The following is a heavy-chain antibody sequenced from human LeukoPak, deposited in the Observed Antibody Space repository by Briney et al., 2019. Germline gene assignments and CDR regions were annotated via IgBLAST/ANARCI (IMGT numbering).Heavy chain of an antibody. D-gene: IGHD3-22*01. CDR1: GFTFSSYA. CDR3: ADLLKGDSSGYYTH. V-gene: IGHV3-23*01. CDR2: ISGSGGST. Sequence: GGSLRLSCAPSGFTFSSYAMSWVRQAPGKGLEWVSAISGSGGSTYYADSVKGRFTISRDNSKNTLYLQMNSLRAEDTAVYYCADLLKGDSSGYYTHWGQGTLVTVSS. J-gene: IGHJ4*02.